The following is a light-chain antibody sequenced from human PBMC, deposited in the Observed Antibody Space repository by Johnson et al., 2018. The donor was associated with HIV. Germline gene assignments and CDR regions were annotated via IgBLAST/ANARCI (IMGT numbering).Light chain of an antibody. Sequence: QSLLTQPPSVSAALGQKVTVSCAGSSSNIGKNYVSWYQQLPGTAPKVLIYESNKRPSGIPDRFSGSKSDTSATLGITGLQTGDEADYYCGTWDSSLSAGGVFGTGTKVTVL. V-gene: IGLV1-51*02. J-gene: IGLJ1*01. CDR3: GTWDSSLSAGGV. CDR2: ESN. CDR1: SSNIGKNY.